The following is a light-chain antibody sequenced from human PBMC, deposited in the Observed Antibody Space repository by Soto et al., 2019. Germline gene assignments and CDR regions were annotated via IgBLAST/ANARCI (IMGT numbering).Light chain of an antibody. Sequence: QSALTQPASVSGSPGQSITISCTGTSSDIGAYNYVSWYQQHPGKAPKLMIYDVSDRPSGVSNRFSGSKSGNTASLTISGLQAEDEADYYCASYASSNTVLFGGGIKVTVL. CDR1: SSDIGAYNY. V-gene: IGLV2-14*03. J-gene: IGLJ2*01. CDR2: DVS. CDR3: ASYASSNTVL.